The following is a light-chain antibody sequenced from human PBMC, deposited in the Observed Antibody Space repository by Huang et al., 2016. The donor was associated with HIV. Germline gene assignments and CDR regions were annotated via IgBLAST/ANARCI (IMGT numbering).Light chain of an antibody. J-gene: IGKJ1*01. CDR1: HNINSN. CDR2: FAT. CDR3: QQSQNTPWT. V-gene: IGKV1-39*01. Sequence: DIQMTQSPSSLSASIGDRVTMTCRASHNINSNLNWYQQKPGKAPKLLIFFATYLASGVPSRFGGSGSGTHFTLTINGLQPEDLATYFCQQSQNTPWTFGQGSRLEIK.